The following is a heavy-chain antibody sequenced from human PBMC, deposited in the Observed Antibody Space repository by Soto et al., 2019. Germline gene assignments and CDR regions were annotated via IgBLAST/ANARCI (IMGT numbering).Heavy chain of an antibody. CDR2: SRDKAQGYST. CDR1: GFTLSDHY. CDR3: TTLSYDILTGYPTTFDY. Sequence: GGSLRLSCAGSGFTLSDHYIDWVRQAPGKGLEWVGRSRDKAQGYSTAYAASVKGRFTISRDDSKSIAYLQMNSLKTEDTAVYYCTTLSYDILTGYPTTFDYWGQGTLVTVSS. J-gene: IGHJ4*02. V-gene: IGHV3-72*01. D-gene: IGHD3-9*01.